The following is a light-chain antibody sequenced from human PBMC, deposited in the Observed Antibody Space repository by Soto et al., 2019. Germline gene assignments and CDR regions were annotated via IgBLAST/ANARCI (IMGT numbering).Light chain of an antibody. V-gene: IGKV1-5*01. CDR3: QQYYDYST. J-gene: IGKJ1*01. CDR1: QTISNW. CDR2: DAS. Sequence: DIQMTQSPSTLSASVGDRVTITCRASQTISNWLAWFQQRPGKAPKLLIYDASSLDSGVPSRFSGSGSGTEFTLTISGLQPDDFATYYCQQYYDYSTFGQGTKVDIK.